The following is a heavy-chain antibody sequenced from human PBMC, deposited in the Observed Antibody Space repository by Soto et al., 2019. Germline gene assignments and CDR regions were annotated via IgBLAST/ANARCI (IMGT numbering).Heavy chain of an antibody. J-gene: IGHJ4*02. Sequence: EVQLLESGGGLVQPGGSLRLSCAASGFTFSTYAMNWVRQAPGKGLEWVSGISGSGDSTYYADSVKGRFTVSRDNSKNPLYLQMNSLRAEDTAVFYCAKERSSGWSVDYWGQGTLVTVSS. D-gene: IGHD6-19*01. V-gene: IGHV3-23*01. CDR2: ISGSGDST. CDR3: AKERSSGWSVDY. CDR1: GFTFSTYA.